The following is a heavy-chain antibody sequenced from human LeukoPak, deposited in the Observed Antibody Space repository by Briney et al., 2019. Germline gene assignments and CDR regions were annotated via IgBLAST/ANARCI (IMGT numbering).Heavy chain of an antibody. V-gene: IGHV3-33*01. CDR3: ARPRTYSGSWSPFDY. CDR1: GFTFNSYG. J-gene: IGHJ4*02. Sequence: PGRSLRLSCAASGFTFNSYGMHWVRQAPGKGLEWVALIWYDGSNKYYADSVKGRFTISRDNSKNTLYLQMNSLRAEDTAVYYCARPRTYSGSWSPFDYWGQGTLVTVSS. CDR2: IWYDGSNK. D-gene: IGHD6-13*01.